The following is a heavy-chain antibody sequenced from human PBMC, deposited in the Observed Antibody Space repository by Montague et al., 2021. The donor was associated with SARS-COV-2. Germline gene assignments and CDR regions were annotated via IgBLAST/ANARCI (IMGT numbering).Heavy chain of an antibody. D-gene: IGHD3-10*01. V-gene: IGHV3-7*05. CDR3: AREAVVLLPTTMDDAFDV. J-gene: IGHJ3*01. CDR1: GFTFSSHY. Sequence: SLRLSCAASGFTFSSHYMTWVRQAPGKGLEWVGHIKQDGSEKFYADFVKGRFTISRDNAENEVFLQMNGLRVDDTAVYYCAREAVVLLPTTMDDAFDVWGQGTMVTVSS. CDR2: IKQDGSEK.